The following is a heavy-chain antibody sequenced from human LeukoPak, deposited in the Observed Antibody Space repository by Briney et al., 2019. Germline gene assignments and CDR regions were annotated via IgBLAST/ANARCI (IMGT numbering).Heavy chain of an antibody. CDR1: GFTFSSYG. CDR2: ISYDGSNK. V-gene: IGHV3-30*18. CDR3: AKGAGSGSYYNEGGNWFDP. J-gene: IGHJ5*02. Sequence: GGSLRLSCAASGFTFSSYGMHWVRQAPGKGLEWVAVISYDGSNKYYADFVKGRFTISRDNSKNTLYLQMNSLRAEDTAVYYCAKGAGSGSYYNEGGNWFDPWGQGTLVTVSS. D-gene: IGHD3-10*01.